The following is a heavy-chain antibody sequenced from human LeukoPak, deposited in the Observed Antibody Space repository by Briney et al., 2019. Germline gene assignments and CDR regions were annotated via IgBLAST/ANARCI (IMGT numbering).Heavy chain of an antibody. CDR3: ARGEGSGWSDRYYYYGMDV. V-gene: IGHV1-8*01. D-gene: IGHD6-19*01. CDR1: GYTFTSYD. Sequence: ASVKVSCKASGYTFTSYDINWVRQATGQGLEWMGWMNPNSGNTGYAQKFQGRVTITRNTSISTAYMELSSLRSEDTAVYYCARGEGSGWSDRYYYYGMDVWGQGTTVTVSS. J-gene: IGHJ6*02. CDR2: MNPNSGNT.